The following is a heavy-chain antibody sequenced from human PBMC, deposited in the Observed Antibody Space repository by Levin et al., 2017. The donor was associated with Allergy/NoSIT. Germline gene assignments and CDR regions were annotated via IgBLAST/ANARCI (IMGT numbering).Heavy chain of an antibody. D-gene: IGHD1-7*01. CDR3: AREGDNWNYGENNWFDP. Sequence: GGSLRLSCAASGFIFSSYALHWVRQAPGKGLEWVAVISYDGSYKYYADSVKGRFTISRDNSKNTLYLQMNSLRAEDTAVYYCAREGDNWNYGENNWFDPWGQGTLVTVSS. V-gene: IGHV3-30*04. J-gene: IGHJ5*02. CDR2: ISYDGSYK. CDR1: GFIFSSYA.